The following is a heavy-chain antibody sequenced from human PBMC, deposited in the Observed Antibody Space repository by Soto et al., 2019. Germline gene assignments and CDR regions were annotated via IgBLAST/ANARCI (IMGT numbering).Heavy chain of an antibody. CDR3: VKTTGRGVRVLGETEGY. D-gene: IGHD3-10*01. CDR1: GFTFSSYA. Sequence: GGSLRLSCSASGFTFSSYAMHWVRQAPGKGLEYVSAISSNGGSTYYADSVKGRFTISRDNSKNTLYLQMSSLRAEDTAVYYCVKTTGRGVRVLGETEGYWGQGTLVTVSS. J-gene: IGHJ4*02. V-gene: IGHV3-64D*08. CDR2: ISSNGGST.